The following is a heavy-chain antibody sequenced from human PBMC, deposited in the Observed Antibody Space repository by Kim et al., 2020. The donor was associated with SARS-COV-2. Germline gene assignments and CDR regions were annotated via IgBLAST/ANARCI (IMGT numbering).Heavy chain of an antibody. CDR2: ISWNSGTI. V-gene: IGHV3-9*01. CDR1: GFTFDDYA. Sequence: GGSLRLSCAASGFTFDDYAMHWVRQAPGKGLEWVSGISWNSGTIGYADSVKGRFTISRDNAKNSLYLQMNSLRPEDTAFYYCAKATPLRVWGQGTLVTVSS. J-gene: IGHJ4*02. CDR3: AKATPLRV.